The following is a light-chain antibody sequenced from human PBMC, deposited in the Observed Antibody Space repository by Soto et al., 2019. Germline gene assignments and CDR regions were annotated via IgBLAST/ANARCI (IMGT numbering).Light chain of an antibody. CDR2: GAS. CDR1: QVIGSRY. Sequence: EIVMTQSPGTLSLSPGERATISCRASQVIGSRYLAWYHQKSGQAPRFLIYGASSRATGIPDDYSGCGSGTNFTLTISRPEPGDFVEYYCHQLRNSIPHTFGQGTKLEIK. CDR3: HQLRNSIPHT. V-gene: IGKV3-20*01. J-gene: IGKJ2*01.